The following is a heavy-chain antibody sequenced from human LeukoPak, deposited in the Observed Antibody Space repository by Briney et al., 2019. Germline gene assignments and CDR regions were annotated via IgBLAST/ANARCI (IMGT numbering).Heavy chain of an antibody. CDR1: GFTFSGYP. J-gene: IGHJ4*02. V-gene: IGHV3-30-3*01. CDR3: ASGSRRFDY. D-gene: IGHD5-12*01. CDR2: ISYDGSNK. Sequence: PGKSLRLSCAASGFTFSGYPIHWVRQAPGKGLEWVAVISYDGSNKYYADSVKGRFTISRDNSKNTLYLQMNSLRAEDTAVYYCASGSRRFDYWGQGTLVTVSS.